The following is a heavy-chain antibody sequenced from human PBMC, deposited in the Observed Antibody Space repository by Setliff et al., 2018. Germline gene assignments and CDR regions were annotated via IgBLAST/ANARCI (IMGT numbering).Heavy chain of an antibody. CDR2: FYYSGST. D-gene: IGHD6-13*01. CDR3: AMGRQEVAAAGKTQIDY. CDR1: GGSISSRTYY. J-gene: IGHJ4*02. V-gene: IGHV4-39*07. Sequence: ETLSLTCTVSGGSISSRTYYWGWFRQPPGKGLEWIGSFYYSGSTYYNPSLQSRVTISVDTSKNQFSLKLSSVTAADTAVYYCAMGRQEVAAAGKTQIDYWGQGTLVTVSS.